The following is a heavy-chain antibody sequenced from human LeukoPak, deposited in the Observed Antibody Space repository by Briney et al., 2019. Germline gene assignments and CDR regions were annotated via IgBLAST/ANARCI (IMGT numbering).Heavy chain of an antibody. CDR3: TRNGLYSGFFDS. CDR2: ISSSSTTI. J-gene: IGHJ4*02. Sequence: GGSLRLSCAASGYTFSSYSMGWVRQAPGKGLEWVSYISSSSTTIYYADSVKGRFTISRDTAKNSLYLQMNSLRAEDTAVYYCTRNGLYSGFFDSWGQGTMVTVSS. D-gene: IGHD2-15*01. V-gene: IGHV3-48*01. CDR1: GYTFSSYS.